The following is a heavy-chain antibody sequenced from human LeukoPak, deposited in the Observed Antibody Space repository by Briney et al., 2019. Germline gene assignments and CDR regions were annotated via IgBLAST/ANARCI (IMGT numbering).Heavy chain of an antibody. CDR1: GFTFSSYW. V-gene: IGHV3-74*01. J-gene: IGHJ4*02. CDR2: INIDGSFT. D-gene: IGHD4-11*01. Sequence: PGGSLRLSCAASGFTFSSYWMLWVRQAPGKGLVWVSHINIDGSFTTYADSVKGRFTISRDNAKNTLYLQMNSLRVEDTAVYYCASGVTTVDYWGQGTLVTVSS. CDR3: ASGVTTVDY.